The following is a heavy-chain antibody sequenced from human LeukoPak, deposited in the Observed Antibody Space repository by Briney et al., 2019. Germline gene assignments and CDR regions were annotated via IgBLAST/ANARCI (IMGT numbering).Heavy chain of an antibody. J-gene: IGHJ4*02. CDR3: AKRNSSGYYYFDY. Sequence: GGSLRLSCAASGFTFSSYNMNWVRQAPGKGLEWVSYISSSSTIYYADSVKGRFTISRDNSKNTLYLQMNSLKTEDTAVYYCAKRNSSGYYYFDYWGQGTLVTVSS. CDR2: ISSSSTI. V-gene: IGHV3-48*01. D-gene: IGHD3-22*01. CDR1: GFTFSSYN.